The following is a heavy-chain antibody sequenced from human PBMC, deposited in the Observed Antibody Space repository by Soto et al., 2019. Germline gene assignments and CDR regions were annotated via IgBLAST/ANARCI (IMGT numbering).Heavy chain of an antibody. Sequence: QVHLQESGPGLVKPSETLSLNCSVSGGSISRSYWSWVRQPPGKGLEWIGYIFYSGSTSYHPCLESRVTISLDTSKNQFSLKLKSVTAADTAVYYCAKDVGGSSDSWGQGTLVTVSS. CDR2: IFYSGST. J-gene: IGHJ4*02. CDR1: GGSISRSY. D-gene: IGHD1-26*01. V-gene: IGHV4-59*01. CDR3: AKDVGGSSDS.